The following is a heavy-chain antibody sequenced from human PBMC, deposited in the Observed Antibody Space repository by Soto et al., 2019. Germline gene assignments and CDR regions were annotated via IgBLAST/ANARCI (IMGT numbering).Heavy chain of an antibody. J-gene: IGHJ6*02. CDR2: ISYDGSDK. CDR1: GFTFSSYG. Sequence: QVQLVESGGGVVQPGRSLRLSCAASGFTFSSYGMHWVRQAPGKGLEWVAVISYDGSDKYYTDSVKGRFTISRDNSKKTLYLQMNRLRVEDTVGYHCGKAYGSGTVYGMGVWGQGTKVHVSS. CDR3: GKAYGSGTVYGMGV. D-gene: IGHD3-10*01. V-gene: IGHV3-30*18.